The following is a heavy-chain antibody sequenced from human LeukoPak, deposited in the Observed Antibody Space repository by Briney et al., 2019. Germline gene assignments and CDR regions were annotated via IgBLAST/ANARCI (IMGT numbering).Heavy chain of an antibody. J-gene: IGHJ6*02. D-gene: IGHD1-20*01. Sequence: SETLSLTCTVFGYSISSGYYWGWIRQPPGKGLEWIGSIYRSGSTYYNPSLTSRVTISLDTSKNEFSLKLSSVTAADTAVYYCASGPSITQGFGMDVWGQGTTVTVSS. V-gene: IGHV4-38-2*02. CDR1: GYSISSGYY. CDR2: IYRSGST. CDR3: ASGPSITQGFGMDV.